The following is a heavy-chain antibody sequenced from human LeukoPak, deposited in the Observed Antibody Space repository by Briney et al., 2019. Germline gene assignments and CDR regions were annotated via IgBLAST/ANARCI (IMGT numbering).Heavy chain of an antibody. J-gene: IGHJ3*02. Sequence: GESLKISCKGAGYSFTSYWLGWVRQMPGKGLEWMGIIYPGDSDTRYSPSFQGQVTISADKSISTAYLQWSSLKASDTAMYYCARRIAAARGHDAFDIWGQGTMVTVSS. CDR2: IYPGDSDT. CDR3: ARRIAAARGHDAFDI. D-gene: IGHD6-13*01. V-gene: IGHV5-51*01. CDR1: GYSFTSYW.